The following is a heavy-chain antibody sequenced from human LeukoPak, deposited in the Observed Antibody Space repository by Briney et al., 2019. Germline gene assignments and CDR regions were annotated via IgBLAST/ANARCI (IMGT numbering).Heavy chain of an antibody. CDR2: IYYSGST. D-gene: IGHD7-27*01. V-gene: IGHV4-39*01. CDR1: GGSISSSSSY. Sequence: SETLSLTCTVSGGSISSSSSYWGWIRQPPGKGLEWIGNIYYSGSTYFNPSLKSRVTISVDTSKNQFCLKLNSVTAADTAVYYCASLLNGGVAHRFDPWGQGTLVTVSS. J-gene: IGHJ5*02. CDR3: ASLLNGGVAHRFDP.